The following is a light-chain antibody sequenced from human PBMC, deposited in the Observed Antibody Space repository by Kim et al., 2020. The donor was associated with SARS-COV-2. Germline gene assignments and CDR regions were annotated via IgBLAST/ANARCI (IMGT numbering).Light chain of an antibody. Sequence: QPALTQSSSASASLGSSVKLTCTLSSGHSSYIIAWHQQQPGKAPRYLMKLEGSGSYNKGSGVPDRFSGSSSGADRYLTISNLQSEDEADYYCETSDSNTQVFGGGTQLTVL. CDR2: LEGSGSY. CDR1: SGHSSYI. CDR3: ETSDSNTQV. J-gene: IGLJ3*02. V-gene: IGLV4-60*03.